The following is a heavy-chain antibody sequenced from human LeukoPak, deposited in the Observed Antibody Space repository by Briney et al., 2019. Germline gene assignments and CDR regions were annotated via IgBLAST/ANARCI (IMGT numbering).Heavy chain of an antibody. Sequence: GGSLRLSXAASGFTFRSYAMNWVRQAPGRGLEWVSGFSGSGGTTYYADSVKGRFTISRDNSKNTLYLQMNSLRAEDTAVYYCANGNRCTSPNCLGYYYFYMDVWGKGTTVTVSS. CDR1: GFTFRSYA. CDR3: ANGNRCTSPNCLGYYYFYMDV. J-gene: IGHJ6*03. D-gene: IGHD2/OR15-2a*01. V-gene: IGHV3-23*01. CDR2: FSGSGGTT.